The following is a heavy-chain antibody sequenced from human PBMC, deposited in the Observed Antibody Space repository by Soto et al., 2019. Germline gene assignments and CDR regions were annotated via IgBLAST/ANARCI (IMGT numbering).Heavy chain of an antibody. CDR2: IIPILGIA. Sequence: QVQLVQSGAEVKKPGSSVKVSCKASGGTFSSYTISWVRQAPGQGLEWMGRIIPILGIANYAQKFQGRVTITADKSTSTAYMELSSLRSEDTAVYYCARDDLVRGSEIWGQGTVVTVSS. V-gene: IGHV1-69*08. D-gene: IGHD3-10*01. CDR3: ARDDLVRGSEI. J-gene: IGHJ3*02. CDR1: GGTFSSYT.